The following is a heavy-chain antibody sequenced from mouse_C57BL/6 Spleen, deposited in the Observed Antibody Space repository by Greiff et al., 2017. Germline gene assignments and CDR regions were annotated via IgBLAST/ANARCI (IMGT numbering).Heavy chain of an antibody. J-gene: IGHJ3*01. CDR1: GFTFSDYG. CDR3: AKAYYSNYEWFAY. V-gene: IGHV5-17*01. CDR2: ISRGSSTI. Sequence: EVHLVESGGGLVKPGGSLKLSCAASGFTFSDYGMHWVRQAPEKGLEWVAYISRGSSTIYYADTVKGRFTISRDNAKNTLFLQMTSLRSEDTAMYYCAKAYYSNYEWFAYWGQGTLVTVSA. D-gene: IGHD2-5*01.